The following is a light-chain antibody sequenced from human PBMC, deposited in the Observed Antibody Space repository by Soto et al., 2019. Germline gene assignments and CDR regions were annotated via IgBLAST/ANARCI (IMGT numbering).Light chain of an antibody. CDR1: QSVSSY. CDR2: DAS. Sequence: EIVLTQSPATLSLSPGERATLSCRASQSVSSYLAWYQQKPGQAPRLLIYDASNRATGIPARFSGSGSGTDFTLTISSLDPEDFAVYYCQQRSNSERTFGGGTKVEIK. J-gene: IGKJ4*01. V-gene: IGKV3-11*01. CDR3: QQRSNSERT.